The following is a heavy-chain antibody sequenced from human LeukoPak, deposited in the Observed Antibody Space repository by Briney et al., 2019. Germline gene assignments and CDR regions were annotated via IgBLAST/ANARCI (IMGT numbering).Heavy chain of an antibody. Sequence: GGSLKLSVAASGFTFISQTMHWGRQAPGEGREGVAVISDDGINKYYADSVKGRFTISRDNSKNKLYLQMNSLRAEDTAVYYCARGYSSGWWDYWGQGTLVTVSS. D-gene: IGHD6-19*01. CDR3: ARGYSSGWWDY. J-gene: IGHJ4*02. CDR1: GFTFISQT. V-gene: IGHV3-30*04. CDR2: ISDDGINK.